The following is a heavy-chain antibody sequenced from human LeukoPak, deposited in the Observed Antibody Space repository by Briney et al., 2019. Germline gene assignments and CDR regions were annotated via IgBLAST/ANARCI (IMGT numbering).Heavy chain of an antibody. CDR3: AGRSPELPRD. Sequence: ASVKVSCKASRGTFSSYAISWVRQAPGQGLEWMGWINPNSGGTNYAQKFQGRVTMTRDTSISTAYMELSRLRSDDTAVYYCAGRSPELPRDWGQGTLVTVSS. V-gene: IGHV1-2*02. J-gene: IGHJ4*02. D-gene: IGHD1-26*01. CDR2: INPNSGGT. CDR1: RGTFSSYA.